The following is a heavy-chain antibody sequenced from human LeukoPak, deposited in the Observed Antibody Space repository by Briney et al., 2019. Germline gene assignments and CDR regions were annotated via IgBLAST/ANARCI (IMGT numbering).Heavy chain of an antibody. Sequence: ASVKVSCKASGYTFTSYGISWVRQAPGQGLEWMGWISAYNGNTNYVQKLQGRVTMTTDTSTSTAYMELRSLRSDDTAVYYCVRQEAMVYFDYWGQGTLVTVSS. CDR3: VRQEAMVYFDY. J-gene: IGHJ4*02. CDR2: ISAYNGNT. V-gene: IGHV1-18*01. CDR1: GYTFTSYG. D-gene: IGHD5-18*01.